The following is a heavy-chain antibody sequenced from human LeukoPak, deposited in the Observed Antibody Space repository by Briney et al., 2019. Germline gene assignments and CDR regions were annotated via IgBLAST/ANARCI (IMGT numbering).Heavy chain of an antibody. V-gene: IGHV3-33*01. CDR3: ARDRATSYFDY. CDR1: GFTFSSYG. Sequence: PGGSLRLSCAASGFTFSSYGMHWVRQAPGKGLEWVAFIWYDGGNKYYVDSVKGRFTISRDNSKNTLYLQMNSLRVEDTAVYYCARDRATSYFDYWGQGTQVTVSS. CDR2: IWYDGGNK. J-gene: IGHJ4*02.